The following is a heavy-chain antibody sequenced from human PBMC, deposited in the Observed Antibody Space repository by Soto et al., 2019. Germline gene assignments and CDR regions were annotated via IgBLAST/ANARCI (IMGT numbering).Heavy chain of an antibody. J-gene: IGHJ4*02. V-gene: IGHV3-23*01. CDR3: AKKYPGTRPFDY. Sequence: GGSLRLSCAASGFTFSSYAMNWVRQAPGKGLGWVSAIGTNGDTYYADSVKGRFTISRDNSKATLYLQMNSLRAEDTALYYCAKKYPGTRPFDYWGQGTLVTVSS. D-gene: IGHD2-2*01. CDR2: IGTNGDT. CDR1: GFTFSSYA.